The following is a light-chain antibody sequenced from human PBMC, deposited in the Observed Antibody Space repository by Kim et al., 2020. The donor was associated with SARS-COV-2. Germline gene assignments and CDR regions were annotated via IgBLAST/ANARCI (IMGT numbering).Light chain of an antibody. V-gene: IGKV3-20*01. CDR2: GAS. CDR1: QSVSSSY. J-gene: IGKJ1*01. Sequence: SPGERATLSCRASQSVSSSYLAWYQQKPGQAPRLLIYGASSRATGIPDRFSGSGSGTDFTLTISRLEPEDFAVYYCQQYGSSPRTFGQGTKVDFK. CDR3: QQYGSSPRT.